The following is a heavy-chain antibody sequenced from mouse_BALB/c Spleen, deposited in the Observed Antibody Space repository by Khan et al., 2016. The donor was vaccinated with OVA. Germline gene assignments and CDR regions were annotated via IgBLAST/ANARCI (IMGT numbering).Heavy chain of an antibody. J-gene: IGHJ2*01. CDR2: ISYSGNT. D-gene: IGHD1-1*01. Sequence: EVQLQESGPGLVKPSQSLSLTCTVTGYSITSDYAWNWIRQFPGNKLAWMGYISYSGNTKYNPSLKSRISITRDTSKNQFFLQLNSVTTEDTATDYCARIYGGDFDYWGQGTTLTVSS. V-gene: IGHV3-2*02. CDR1: GYSITSDYA. CDR3: ARIYGGDFDY.